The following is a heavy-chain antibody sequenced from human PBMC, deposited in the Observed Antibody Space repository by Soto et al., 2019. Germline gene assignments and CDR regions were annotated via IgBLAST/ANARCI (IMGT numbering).Heavy chain of an antibody. J-gene: IGHJ5*02. CDR1: GGSISSGGYS. CDR3: XXXXXXXXXXXXXXXNWFDP. CDR2: IYHSGST. Sequence: QLQLQESGSGLVKPSQTLSLTCAVSGGSISSGGYSWSWIRQPPGKGLEWIGYIYHSGSTYYNPSLKSRXTXXXXXXXXXXXXXXXXXXXXXXXXXXXXXXXXXXXXXXXXXXNWFDPWGQGTLVTVSS. V-gene: IGHV4-30-2*01.